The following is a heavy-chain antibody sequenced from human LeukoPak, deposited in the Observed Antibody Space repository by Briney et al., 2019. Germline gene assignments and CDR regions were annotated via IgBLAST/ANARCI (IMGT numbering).Heavy chain of an antibody. J-gene: IGHJ4*02. CDR1: GFTFSSYA. CDR3: ARDLDSGVVPTYDY. Sequence: GGSLRLSCAASGFTFSSYAMSWVRQAPGKGLEWVAVIWYDGSNKYYADSVKGRFTISRDNSKNTLYLQMNSLRAEDTAVYYCARDLDSGVVPTYDYWGQGTLVTVSS. D-gene: IGHD3-3*01. V-gene: IGHV3-33*08. CDR2: IWYDGSNK.